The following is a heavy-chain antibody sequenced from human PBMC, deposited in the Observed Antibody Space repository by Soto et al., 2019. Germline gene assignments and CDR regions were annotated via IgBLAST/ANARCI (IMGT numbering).Heavy chain of an antibody. D-gene: IGHD3-22*01. Sequence: GESLKISCKGSGYSFTSYWTSWVRQMPGKGLEWMGRIDPSDSYTNYSPSFQGHVTISADKSISTAYLQWSSLKASDTAMYYCARSAGYCSGGSCFTYYYDSSGYYGLDYWGQGTLVTVSS. CDR1: GYSFTSYW. V-gene: IGHV5-10-1*01. CDR2: IDPSDSYT. J-gene: IGHJ4*02. CDR3: ARSAGYCSGGSCFTYYYDSSGYYGLDY.